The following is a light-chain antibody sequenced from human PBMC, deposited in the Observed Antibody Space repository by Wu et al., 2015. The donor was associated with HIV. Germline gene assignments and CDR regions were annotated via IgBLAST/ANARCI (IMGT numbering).Light chain of an antibody. CDR2: DAS. CDR1: QIITTN. V-gene: IGKV3-15*01. CDR3: QQYNDWPPYS. Sequence: EIVMTQSPATLSVSPGGRVTLSCRASQIITTNLAWYQQKPGQAPRLLIYDASTRAPGVPARFSGSGSGTEFTLTISSLQSEDLADYYCQQYNDWPPYSFGQGTKLEI. J-gene: IGKJ2*03.